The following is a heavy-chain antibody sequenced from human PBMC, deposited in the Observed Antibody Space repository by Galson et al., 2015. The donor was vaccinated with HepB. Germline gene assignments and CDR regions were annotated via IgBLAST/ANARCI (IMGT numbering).Heavy chain of an antibody. CDR3: ARVSGYSAYDFYQYYSGMDV. CDR1: GYTFISYG. Sequence: SVKVSCKASGYTFISYGISWVRQAPGQGLEWVAWISVYNGNIKYDQKLQGRVTVTTDTSTSTAYMELRSLRSDDTAVYYCARVSGYSAYDFYQYYSGMDVWGQGTTVTVSS. J-gene: IGHJ6*02. D-gene: IGHD5-12*01. V-gene: IGHV1-18*01. CDR2: ISVYNGNI.